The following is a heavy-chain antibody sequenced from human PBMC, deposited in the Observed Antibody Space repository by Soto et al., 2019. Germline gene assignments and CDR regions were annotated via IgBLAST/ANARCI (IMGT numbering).Heavy chain of an antibody. CDR1: GFTFSSSS. CDR2: ITSTSSYI. CDR3: ARDGYPYGSYSFDY. Sequence: EVQLVESGGGLVKPGGSLRLSCAASGFTFSSSSMNWVRQVPGKGLEWVSSITSTSSYIYYADSVKGRFTISRDNAKNSLYLQMNSLRAEDTAVYYCARDGYPYGSYSFDYWGQGTLVTVSS. J-gene: IGHJ4*02. V-gene: IGHV3-21*01. D-gene: IGHD5-18*01.